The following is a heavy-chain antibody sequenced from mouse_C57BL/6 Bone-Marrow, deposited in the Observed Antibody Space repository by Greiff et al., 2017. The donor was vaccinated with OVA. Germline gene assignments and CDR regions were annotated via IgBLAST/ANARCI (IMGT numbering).Heavy chain of an antibody. CDR2: INPSSGYT. CDR3: ARSWYGTALDY. D-gene: IGHD2-10*02. V-gene: IGHV1-7*01. Sequence: QVQLKQSGAELAKPGASVKLSCKASGYTFTSYWMHWVNQRPGQGLEWIGYINPSSGYTKYNPKFKDKATLTADKSSSTVYMQLRSLTYEDAAVYSCARSWYGTALDYWGQGTTLTVSS. CDR1: GYTFTSYW. J-gene: IGHJ2*01.